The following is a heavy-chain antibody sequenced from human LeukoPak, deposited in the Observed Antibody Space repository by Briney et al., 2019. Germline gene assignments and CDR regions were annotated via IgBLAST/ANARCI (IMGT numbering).Heavy chain of an antibody. J-gene: IGHJ4*02. V-gene: IGHV4-4*02. Sequence: SETLSFTCAVSGGSISSSNWWSWVRQPPGKGLEWIGEIYHSGSTNYNPSLKSRVTISVVKSKNRFSLKLSSVTAADTAVYYCARRGNWNYALPLDYWGQGTLVTVSS. CDR2: IYHSGST. CDR1: GGSISSSNW. D-gene: IGHD1-7*01. CDR3: ARRGNWNYALPLDY.